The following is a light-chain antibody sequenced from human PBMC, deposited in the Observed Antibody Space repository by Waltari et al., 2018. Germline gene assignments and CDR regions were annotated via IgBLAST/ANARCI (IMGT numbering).Light chain of an antibody. CDR1: SSDVGGYNY. J-gene: IGLJ3*02. CDR3: SSYTSSSTWV. V-gene: IGLV2-14*01. Sequence: QSALTQPASVSGSPGQSITISCTGTSSDVGGYNYVSWYQQHPGKAPKVMIYDVSKRPSGFSNRCSGSKSGNTASLTISGLQAEDEADYYCSSYTSSSTWVFGGGTKLTVL. CDR2: DVS.